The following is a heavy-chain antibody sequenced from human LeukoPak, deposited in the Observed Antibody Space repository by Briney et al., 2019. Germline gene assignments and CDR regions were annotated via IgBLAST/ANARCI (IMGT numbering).Heavy chain of an antibody. J-gene: IGHJ4*02. D-gene: IGHD1-26*01. CDR1: GFTFSNYW. V-gene: IGHV3-7*04. CDR2: IKQDGSEK. CDR3: ARDSGSLD. Sequence: GGSLRLSCAASGFTFSNYWMTWIRQAPGRGLEWVANIKQDGSEKYYLDSVKGRFTISRDNAKSSMYLQMNSLRAEDTAVYYCARDSGSLDWGQGTLSPSPQ.